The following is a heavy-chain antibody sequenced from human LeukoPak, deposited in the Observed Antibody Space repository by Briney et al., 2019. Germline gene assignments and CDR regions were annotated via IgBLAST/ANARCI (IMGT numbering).Heavy chain of an antibody. CDR3: GRDSVAVTGTPGLIYNWFDP. V-gene: IGHV3-30*04. Sequence: PGRSLRLSCAASGFTFTSYAIHWVRQAPGKGLEWVAVMSYDGSNEFYADSVKGRFSVSRDNSKNTLHLQMNSLTAEDTALYCCGRDSVAVTGTPGLIYNWFDPWGQGTLVTVSS. CDR2: MSYDGSNE. D-gene: IGHD6-13*01. CDR1: GFTFTSYA. J-gene: IGHJ5*02.